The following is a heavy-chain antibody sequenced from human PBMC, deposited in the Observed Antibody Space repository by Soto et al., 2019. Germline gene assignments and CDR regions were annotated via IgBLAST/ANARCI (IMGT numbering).Heavy chain of an antibody. V-gene: IGHV1-69*01. J-gene: IGHJ4*02. Sequence: QVQLVQSGAEVKKPGSSVKVSCKASGGTFSSYAISWVRQAPGQGLEWMGGIIPIFGTANYAQKFQGRVTIXAXXXXSXAXMXLSSLRSEDTAVYYCARDLRTQGYFDYWGQGTLVTVSS. D-gene: IGHD5-12*01. CDR1: GGTFSSYA. CDR2: IIPIFGTA. CDR3: ARDLRTQGYFDY.